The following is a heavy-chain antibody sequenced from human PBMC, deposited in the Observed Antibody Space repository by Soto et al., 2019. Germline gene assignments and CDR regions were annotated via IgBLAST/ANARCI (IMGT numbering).Heavy chain of an antibody. CDR3: ASTTSRLAARRYYYGMDV. D-gene: IGHD6-6*01. CDR2: IIPIFGTA. Sequence: QVQLVQSGAEVKKPGSSVKVSCKASGGTFSSYAISWVRQAPGQGLEWMGGIIPIFGTANYAQKVQGRVTITADKSTSTAYMELSSLRSEDTAVYYCASTTSRLAARRYYYGMDVWGQGTTVTVSS. J-gene: IGHJ6*02. CDR1: GGTFSSYA. V-gene: IGHV1-69*06.